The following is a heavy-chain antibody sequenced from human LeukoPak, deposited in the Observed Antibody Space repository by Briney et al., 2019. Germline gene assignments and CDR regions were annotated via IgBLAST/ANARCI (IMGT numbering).Heavy chain of an antibody. CDR3: ARGGYGDYNNWFDQ. CDR1: GFTFSRSG. D-gene: IGHD4-17*01. V-gene: IGHV3-30*03. CDR2: ISYDGSNK. J-gene: IGHJ5*02. Sequence: GGSLRLSCAVSGFTFSRSGMHWVRQAPGKGLEWVAVISYDGSNKYYADSVKGRFTISRDNSKNTLYLQMNSLRAEDTAVYHCARGGYGDYNNWFDQWGQETLVTVSS.